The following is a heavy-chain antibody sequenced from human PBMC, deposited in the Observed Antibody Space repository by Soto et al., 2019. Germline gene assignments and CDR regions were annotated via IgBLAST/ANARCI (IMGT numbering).Heavy chain of an antibody. Sequence: SETLSLTCTVSGGSISSYYWSWIRQPPGKGLEWMGYICYIGSTNYNPSLKRRVTISVDTSKNQFSLKLSSVTAADTAVYYCARSYTGYYDILTGYYKVPLGAFDIWGQGTMVTVS. D-gene: IGHD3-9*01. J-gene: IGHJ3*02. V-gene: IGHV4-59*01. CDR1: GGSISSYY. CDR2: ICYIGST. CDR3: ARSYTGYYDILTGYYKVPLGAFDI.